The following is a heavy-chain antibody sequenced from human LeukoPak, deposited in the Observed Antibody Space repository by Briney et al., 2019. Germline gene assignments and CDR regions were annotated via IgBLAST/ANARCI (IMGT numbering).Heavy chain of an antibody. J-gene: IGHJ4*02. V-gene: IGHV4-39*07. CDR3: ARNIGLVSPIF. D-gene: IGHD3/OR15-3a*01. CDR2: IYYSGST. CDR1: GGSISSSSYY. Sequence: PSETLSLTCTVSGGSISSSSYYWGWIRQPPGKGLEWIGSIYYSGSTYYNPSLKSRVTISVDTSKNQFSLKLSSVTAADTAVYYCARNIGLVSPIFWGQGTLVTVSS.